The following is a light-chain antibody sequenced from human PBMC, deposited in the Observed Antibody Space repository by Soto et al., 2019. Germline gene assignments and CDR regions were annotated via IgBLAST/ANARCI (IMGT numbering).Light chain of an antibody. CDR2: GAS. J-gene: IGKJ1*01. CDR1: QSVSSSY. CDR3: PQYGSSLTWT. Sequence: EIVLTQSPGTLSLSPGERATLSCRASQSVSSSYLAWYQQKPGQAPRLLIYGASSRATGIPDRFSGSASGTDSTLTISRLEPEDFAVYYCPQYGSSLTWTFGQGTKV. V-gene: IGKV3-20*01.